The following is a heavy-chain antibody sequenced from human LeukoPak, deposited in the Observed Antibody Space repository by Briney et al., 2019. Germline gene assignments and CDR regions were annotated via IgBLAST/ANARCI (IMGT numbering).Heavy chain of an antibody. V-gene: IGHV4-39*01. Sequence: SETLSLTCTVSGGSISSSSYYWGWIRQPPGKGLEWIGRIYYSGSTYYNPSLKSRVTISADTSKNQFSLKLSSVTAADTAVYYCARQGNHYSSSYFDYWGQGTLVTVSS. D-gene: IGHD6-13*01. J-gene: IGHJ4*02. CDR1: GGSISSSSYY. CDR2: IYYSGST. CDR3: ARQGNHYSSSYFDY.